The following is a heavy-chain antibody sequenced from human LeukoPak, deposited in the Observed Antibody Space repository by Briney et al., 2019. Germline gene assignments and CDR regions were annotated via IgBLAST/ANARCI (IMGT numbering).Heavy chain of an antibody. Sequence: GGSLRLSCAASGFTFTSYVMHXVRQAPGKGLXWXALISYDGSNKYHADCVKGRFTIYRDNSKNTLYLQMNSLRAEDTAVYYGARPRGAAAGTFGFDPWGQGTLVSVSS. V-gene: IGHV3-30*03. CDR1: GFTFTSYV. CDR3: ARPRGAAAGTFGFDP. CDR2: ISYDGSNK. J-gene: IGHJ5*02. D-gene: IGHD6-13*01.